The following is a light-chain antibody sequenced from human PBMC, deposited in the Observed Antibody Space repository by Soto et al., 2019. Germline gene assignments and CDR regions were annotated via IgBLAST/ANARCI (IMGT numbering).Light chain of an antibody. Sequence: EIVLTQSPGTLSLSPGEGATLSCRASQSVSSSYLACYQQKPGTSPRLILYAASSTATGIPDRFSGGGSGTDFTLTISRLEPEDFAVYYWQQYDNSPWTFGQGTKVEIK. CDR3: QQYDNSPWT. J-gene: IGKJ1*01. CDR1: QSVSSSY. V-gene: IGKV3-20*01. CDR2: AAS.